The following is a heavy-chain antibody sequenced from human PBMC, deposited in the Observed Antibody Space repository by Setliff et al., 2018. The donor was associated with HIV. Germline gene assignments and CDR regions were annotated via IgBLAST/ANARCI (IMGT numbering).Heavy chain of an antibody. CDR3: AKGARQWLVRSDAFDI. Sequence: GGSLRLSCAASGLTFSSHGMHWVRQAPGKGLEGAAFIQYDGGKQSYADSVKGRFTISRDDSKNTLYLQMNSLRAEDTAVYYCAKGARQWLVRSDAFDIWGQGTMVTVSS. CDR1: GLTFSSHG. J-gene: IGHJ3*02. D-gene: IGHD6-19*01. CDR2: IQYDGGKQ. V-gene: IGHV3-30*02.